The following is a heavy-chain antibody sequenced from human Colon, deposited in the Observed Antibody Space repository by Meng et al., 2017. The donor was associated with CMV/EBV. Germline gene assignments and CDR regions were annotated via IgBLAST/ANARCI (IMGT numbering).Heavy chain of an antibody. CDR1: GFTFNTFG. CDR2: IRYDGTKA. J-gene: IGHJ4*02. CDR3: AKEFVLGTHLDH. V-gene: IGHV3-30*02. D-gene: IGHD2-21*02. Sequence: GASLKISCSASGFTFNTFGMHWVRQAPGKGLEWVAVIRYDGTKADYADSVTGRFTISRDNAKSSLHLQMTSLRPEDSAVYFCAKEFVLGTHLDHWGQGTLVTVSS.